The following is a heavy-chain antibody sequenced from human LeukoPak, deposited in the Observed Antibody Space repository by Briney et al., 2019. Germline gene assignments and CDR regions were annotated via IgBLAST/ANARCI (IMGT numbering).Heavy chain of an antibody. CDR3: ARVRYDILTGHHDAFDI. J-gene: IGHJ3*02. CDR1: GFTFSDYA. D-gene: IGHD3-9*01. CDR2: IKQDGSEK. Sequence: GGSLRLSCAASGFTFSDYAMNWVRQAPGKGLEWVANIKQDGSEKYYVDSVKGRFTISRDNAKNSLYLQMNSLRAEDTAVYYCARVRYDILTGHHDAFDIWGQGTMVTVSS. V-gene: IGHV3-7*01.